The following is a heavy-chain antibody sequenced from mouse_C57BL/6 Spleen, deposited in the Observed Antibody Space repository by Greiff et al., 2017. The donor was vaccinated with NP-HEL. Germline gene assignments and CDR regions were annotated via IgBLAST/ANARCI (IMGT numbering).Heavy chain of an antibody. CDR2: IYPGDGDT. CDR3: SRAGYSEYFDY. Sequence: QVQLKESGPELVKPGASVKISCKASGYAFSSSWMNWVKQRPGKGLEWIGRIYPGDGDTNYNGKFKGKATLTADKSSSTAYMQLSSLTSEESAVYYCSRAGYSEYFDYWGQGTTLTVSS. V-gene: IGHV1-82*01. CDR1: GYAFSSSW. D-gene: IGHD2-14*01. J-gene: IGHJ2*01.